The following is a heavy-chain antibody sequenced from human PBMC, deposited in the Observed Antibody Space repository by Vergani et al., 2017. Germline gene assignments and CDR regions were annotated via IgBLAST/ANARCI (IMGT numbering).Heavy chain of an antibody. D-gene: IGHD4-17*01. CDR1: GFDFSSYI. J-gene: IGHJ4*02. V-gene: IGHV3-48*01. CDR3: AKDGRENSDYGYFDY. CDR2: VSTGTKSQ. Sequence: QLVESGGGWVQPGGSLRLSCVVSGFDFSSYIMNWVRLAPGKGLEWVSFVSTGTKSQSYAESVKGRFTISRDSAKNSLYLQTDSLRAEDTAVYYCAKDGRENSDYGYFDYWGQGTLVTVSS.